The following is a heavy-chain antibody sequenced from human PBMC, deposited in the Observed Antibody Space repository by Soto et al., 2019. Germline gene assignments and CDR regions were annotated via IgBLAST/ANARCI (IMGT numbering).Heavy chain of an antibody. Sequence: EVQLVESGGGLVQPGRSLRLSCTASGFTFGDYAMSWVRQAPGKGLEWVGFIRSKAYGGTTEYAASVKGRFTISRDDSKSIAYLQMNSLKTEDTAVYYCTRGYGGLDYWGQGTLVTVSS. D-gene: IGHD4-17*01. CDR1: GFTFGDYA. V-gene: IGHV3-49*04. CDR3: TRGYGGLDY. CDR2: IRSKAYGGTT. J-gene: IGHJ4*02.